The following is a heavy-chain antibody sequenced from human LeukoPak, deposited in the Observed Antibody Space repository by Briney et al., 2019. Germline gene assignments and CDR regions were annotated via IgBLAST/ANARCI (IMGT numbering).Heavy chain of an antibody. CDR1: GYTFTSYG. Sequence: VASVKVSCKASGYTFTSYGISWVRQAPGQGLEWMGGIIPIFGTANYAQKFQGRVTITADESTSTAYMELSSLRSEDTAVYYCARVRGDRTGAFDIWGQGTMVTVSS. CDR2: IIPIFGTA. D-gene: IGHD7-27*01. V-gene: IGHV1-69*13. J-gene: IGHJ3*02. CDR3: ARVRGDRTGAFDI.